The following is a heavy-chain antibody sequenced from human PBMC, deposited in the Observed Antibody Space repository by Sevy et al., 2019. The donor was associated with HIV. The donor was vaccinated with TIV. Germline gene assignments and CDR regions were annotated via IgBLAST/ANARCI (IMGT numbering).Heavy chain of an antibody. V-gene: IGHV3-23*01. CDR2: LSFGCGEI. Sequence: RGYLRLSCAASGFTFSKYSMSWVRQPPGKGLEWVSTLSFGCGEINHADSVKGRFTISRDNSKNSLYLQINNLRAEDTAVDYCARERCTKPHDYWGQGTLVIVSS. J-gene: IGHJ4*02. CDR1: GFTFSKYS. CDR3: ARERCTKPHDY. D-gene: IGHD2-8*01.